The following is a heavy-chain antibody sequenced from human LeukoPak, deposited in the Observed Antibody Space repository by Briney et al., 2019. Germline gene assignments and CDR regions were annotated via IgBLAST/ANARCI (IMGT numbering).Heavy chain of an antibody. CDR2: INHSGST. J-gene: IGHJ5*02. CDR3: ARAYYDILTGPNWFDP. CDR1: GFTFSSYS. V-gene: IGHV4-34*01. D-gene: IGHD3-9*01. Sequence: GSLRLSCAASGFTFSSYSMNWVRQPPGKGLEWIGEINHSGSTNYNPSLKSRVTISVDTSKNQFSLKLSSVTAADTAVYYCARAYYDILTGPNWFDPWGQGTLVTVSS.